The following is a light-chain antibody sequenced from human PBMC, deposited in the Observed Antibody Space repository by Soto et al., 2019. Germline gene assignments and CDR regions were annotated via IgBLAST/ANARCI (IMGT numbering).Light chain of an antibody. V-gene: IGKV3-20*01. Sequence: EIVLTQSPGTLSLSPGERASLSCRTSQSVGRSLAWYQQKPGQAPRLLIYGASGRATGIPDRFSGSGSGTDFTLTISRLEPEGFAVYYCHHYGSSPFTFGPGTKVEIK. CDR2: GAS. CDR3: HHYGSSPFT. CDR1: QSVGRS. J-gene: IGKJ3*01.